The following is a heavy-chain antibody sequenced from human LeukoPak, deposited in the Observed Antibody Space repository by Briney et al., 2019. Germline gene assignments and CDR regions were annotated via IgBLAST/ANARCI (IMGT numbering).Heavy chain of an antibody. J-gene: IGHJ4*02. CDR2: LYIGGNT. CDR1: GLSVSNNY. CDR3: MAAAGYNYGQC. V-gene: IGHV3-53*01. D-gene: IGHD5-18*01. Sequence: GGSLRLSCVASGLSVSNNYMNWVHQAPGEGLEWVSALYIGGNTYYVDSVRGRFTISRDNSKNTLYLQMNSLRAEDTAIYYCMAAAGYNYGQCWGQGTLVTVSS.